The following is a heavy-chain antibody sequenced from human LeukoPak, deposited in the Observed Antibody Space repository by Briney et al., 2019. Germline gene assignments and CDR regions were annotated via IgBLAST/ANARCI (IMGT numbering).Heavy chain of an antibody. CDR3: ARDQGEVDTAMVTKGGYYGMDV. V-gene: IGHV1-46*01. Sequence: GASVKVSCKASGYTFTSYYMHWVRQAPGQGLEWMGIINPSGGSTTYAQKFQGRVTITADKSTSTAYMELSSLRSEDTAVYYCARDQGEVDTAMVTKGGYYGMDVWGQGTTVTVSS. J-gene: IGHJ6*02. D-gene: IGHD5-18*01. CDR1: GYTFTSYY. CDR2: INPSGGST.